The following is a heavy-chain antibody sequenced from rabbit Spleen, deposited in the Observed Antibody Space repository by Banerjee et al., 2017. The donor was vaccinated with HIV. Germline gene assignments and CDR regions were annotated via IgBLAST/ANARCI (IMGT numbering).Heavy chain of an antibody. CDR1: GFSFSSSYW. Sequence: QSLEESGGDLVKPGASLTLTCTASGFSFSSSYWKCWVRQAPGKGLEWIACMDTDGSGNTYYAAWAKGRFTISKTSSTTVTLQMTSLTVADTATYFCARGAMSSFDHWGQGTLVTVS. CDR3: ARGAMSSFDH. D-gene: IGHD8-1*01. J-gene: IGHJ3*01. CDR2: MDTDGSGNT. V-gene: IGHV1S40*01.